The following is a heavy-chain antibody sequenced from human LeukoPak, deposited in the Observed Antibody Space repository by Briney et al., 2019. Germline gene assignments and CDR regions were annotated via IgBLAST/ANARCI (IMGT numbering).Heavy chain of an antibody. CDR1: GFTFSSYW. CDR2: INSDGSST. D-gene: IGHD2-2*01. J-gene: IGHJ4*02. CDR3: ARVGYQYQILVYFDY. V-gene: IGHV3-74*01. Sequence: GSLRLSCAASGFTFSSYWMHWVRQAPGKGLVWVSRINSDGSSTSYADSVKGRFTISRDNAKNTLYLQMNSLRAEDTAVYYCARVGYQYQILVYFDYWGQGTLVTVSS.